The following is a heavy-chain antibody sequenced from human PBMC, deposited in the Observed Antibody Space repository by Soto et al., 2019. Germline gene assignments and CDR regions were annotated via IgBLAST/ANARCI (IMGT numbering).Heavy chain of an antibody. J-gene: IGHJ3*02. V-gene: IGHV3-21*01. D-gene: IGHD3-22*01. CDR1: GFTFSGYR. CDR2: ISSTSNYM. Sequence: PGGSLRLSCAASGFTFSGYRMNWVRQAPGKGLEWVSCISSTSNYMYYGDSVKGRFTISRDNAKNSLPLQMNSLRAEDTAVYYFTRGQRRDSSGYLEAFDIWGQGTMVTVSS. CDR3: TRGQRRDSSGYLEAFDI.